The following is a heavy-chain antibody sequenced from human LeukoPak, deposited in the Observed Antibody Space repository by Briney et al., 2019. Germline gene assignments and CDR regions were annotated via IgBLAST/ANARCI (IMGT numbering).Heavy chain of an antibody. CDR2: INQDGTEK. J-gene: IGHJ5*02. CDR3: ARGGFRFFAH. V-gene: IGHV3-7*04. CDR1: GFTFSSYW. Sequence: GGSLRLSCAASGFTFSSYWMNWVRPAPGKGLEWVANINQDGTEKYYVDSVKGRFTISRDNAKNSLYLQMNSLRAEDTAVYYCARGGFRFFAHWGQGTLVTVSS. D-gene: IGHD3-22*01.